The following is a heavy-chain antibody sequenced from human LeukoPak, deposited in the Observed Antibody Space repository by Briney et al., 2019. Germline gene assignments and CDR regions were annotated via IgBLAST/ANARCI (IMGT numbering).Heavy chain of an antibody. CDR1: GGAFSSYY. CDR3: ARVSPSTYYYDSSGYDY. D-gene: IGHD3-22*01. J-gene: IGHJ4*02. V-gene: IGHV4-59*01. CDR2: IYYSENT. Sequence: SETLSLTCAVYGGAFSSYYWIWIRQPPGKGLEWIGYIYYSENTNYNPSLKSRVSISVDTSKNQFSLKLSSVTAADTAVYYCARVSPSTYYYDSSGYDYWGQGTLVTVSS.